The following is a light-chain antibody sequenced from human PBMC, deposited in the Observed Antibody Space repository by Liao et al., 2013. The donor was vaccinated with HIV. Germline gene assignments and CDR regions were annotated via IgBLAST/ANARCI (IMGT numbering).Light chain of an antibody. J-gene: IGLJ1*01. Sequence: SYELTQPPSVSEAPGTTASITCEGINIGNKGVHWYRQKPGQAPVMVISSESDRPSGIPERFSGSKSGNTATLTISRVEAGDEADFYCQVWDSNTNHYVFGTGTQVTVL. CDR2: SES. CDR1: NIGNKG. V-gene: IGLV3-21*01. CDR3: QVWDSNTNHYV.